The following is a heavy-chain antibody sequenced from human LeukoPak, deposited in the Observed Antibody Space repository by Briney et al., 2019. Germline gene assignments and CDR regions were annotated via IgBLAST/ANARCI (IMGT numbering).Heavy chain of an antibody. CDR3: AKDFGLPLEYYFDY. CDR2: ISGDGGST. J-gene: IGHJ4*02. V-gene: IGHV3-43*02. D-gene: IGHD3-10*01. Sequence: PGGSLRPSCAASGFTFDNHAMHLVRQAPRKGLEWVSLISGDGGSTYYADSVKGRFTISRDNSKNSLYLQMNSLRTEDTALYYCAKDFGLPLEYYFDYWGQGTLVTVSS. CDR1: GFTFDNHA.